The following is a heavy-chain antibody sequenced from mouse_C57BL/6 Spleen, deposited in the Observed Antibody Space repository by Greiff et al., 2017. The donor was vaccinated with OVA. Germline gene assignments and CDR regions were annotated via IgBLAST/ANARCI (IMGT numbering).Heavy chain of an antibody. V-gene: IGHV5-16*01. J-gene: IGHJ4*01. D-gene: IGHD2-4*01. CDR2: INYDGSST. CDR3: ARGGLRLSLYAMDY. Sequence: EVKLMESEGGLVQPGSSMKLSCTASGFTFSDYYMAWVRQVPEKGLEWVANINYDGSSTYYLDSLKSRFIISRDNAKNILYLQMSSLKSEDTATYYCARGGLRLSLYAMDYWGQGTSVTVSS. CDR1: GFTFSDYY.